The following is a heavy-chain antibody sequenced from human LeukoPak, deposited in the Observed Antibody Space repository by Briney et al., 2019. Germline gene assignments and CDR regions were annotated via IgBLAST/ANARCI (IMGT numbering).Heavy chain of an antibody. CDR1: GYSFTSYW. J-gene: IGHJ6*02. D-gene: IGHD4-11*01. V-gene: IGHV5-51*01. CDR3: ARQTPGQYGMDV. Sequence: GESLKIFCKGSGYSFTSYWIGWVRQMPGKELEWMGIIHPGDSNFRYSPSFQGQVTISADKSITTAYLQWTSLKASDTAMYYCARQTPGQYGMDVWGQGTTVTVSS. CDR2: IHPGDSNF.